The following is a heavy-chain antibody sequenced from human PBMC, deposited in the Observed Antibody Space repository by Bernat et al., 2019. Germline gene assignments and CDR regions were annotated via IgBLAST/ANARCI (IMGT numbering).Heavy chain of an antibody. CDR2: ISYDGSNK. Sequence: QVQLVESGGGVVQPGRSLRLSCAASGFTFSSYAMHWVRQAPGKGLEWVAVISYDGSNKYYADSVKGRFTISRDNSKNTLYLQMNSLRAEDMAVYYCARGTHGMDVWGQGTTVTVSS. J-gene: IGHJ6*02. CDR1: GFTFSSYA. CDR3: ARGTHGMDV. V-gene: IGHV3-30-3*01.